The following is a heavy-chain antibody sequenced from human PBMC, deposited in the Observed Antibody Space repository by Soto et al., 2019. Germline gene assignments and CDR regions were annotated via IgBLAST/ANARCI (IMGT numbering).Heavy chain of an antibody. J-gene: IGHJ3*02. CDR1: GGAIVSYY. CDR3: ARRHGDLGAFAFNI. CDR2: IYYSGTT. D-gene: IGHD4-17*01. V-gene: IGHV4-59*01. Sequence: QVQLQQSGPGLVKPSETLSLTCTVSGGAIVSYYWTWIRQPPGKGLEWIGYIYYSGTTKYNPSLKSRVTISIHTSRKHFSLELTSVTAADAAVYYCARRHGDLGAFAFNIWDQGTMVTVSA.